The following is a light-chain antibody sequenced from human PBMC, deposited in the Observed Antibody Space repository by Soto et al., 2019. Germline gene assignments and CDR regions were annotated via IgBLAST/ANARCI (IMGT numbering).Light chain of an antibody. J-gene: IGKJ1*01. CDR3: QQYNNWPPGRT. CDR2: GAS. CDR1: QSVSSN. Sequence: EIVMTQSPPTLSVSPGERATLSCRASQSVSSNLAWYQQKPGQAPRLLIYGASTRATGIPARFSGSGSGTEFTLTISSLQSEDFAVYYCQQYNNWPPGRTFGQGTKVEIK. V-gene: IGKV3-15*01.